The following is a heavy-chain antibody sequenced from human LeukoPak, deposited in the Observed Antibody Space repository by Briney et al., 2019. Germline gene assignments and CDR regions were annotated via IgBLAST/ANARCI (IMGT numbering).Heavy chain of an antibody. CDR3: ANDRESVYCSSTSCYMSLFDY. V-gene: IGHV3-7*03. Sequence: PGGSLRLSCAASGFNSGNYWMSWVRQAPGQRLEWLANIKQDGIETYYLDSVRGRFTISRDSARNSVYLQMNSLRAEDTAVYYCANDRESVYCSSTSCYMSLFDYWGQGTLVTVSS. CDR2: IKQDGIET. J-gene: IGHJ4*02. D-gene: IGHD2-2*02. CDR1: GFNSGNYW.